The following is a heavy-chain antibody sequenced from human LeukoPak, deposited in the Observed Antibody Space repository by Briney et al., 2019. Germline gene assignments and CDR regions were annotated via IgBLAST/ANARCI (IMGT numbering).Heavy chain of an antibody. CDR1: GFTFSSYS. D-gene: IGHD3-22*01. V-gene: IGHV3-21*01. CDR2: IRSSSSYI. J-gene: IGHJ4*02. Sequence: GSLRLSCAASGFTFSSYSMNWVRQAPGKGLEGVSSIRSSSSYIYYADSVKRRFTISRDNAKNSLYLQMNSLRAEDTAVYYCARAGYYYDSSGWGFDYWGQGTLVTVSS. CDR3: ARAGYYYDSSGWGFDY.